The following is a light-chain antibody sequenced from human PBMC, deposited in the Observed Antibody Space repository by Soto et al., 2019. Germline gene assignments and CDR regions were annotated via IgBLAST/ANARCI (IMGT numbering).Light chain of an antibody. CDR2: EVT. Sequence: QSALTQPASVSGSPGQSITISCAGTISDAGSYNLVSWYQQYPGKAPKLMIYEVTKRTSGVSNRFAGSKSAAYTAFLTVSGLQAEYEDYYYCCSYAGNSIWMFGGRTKLT. CDR1: ISDAGSYNL. V-gene: IGLV2-23*02. CDR3: CSYAGNSIWM. J-gene: IGLJ3*02.